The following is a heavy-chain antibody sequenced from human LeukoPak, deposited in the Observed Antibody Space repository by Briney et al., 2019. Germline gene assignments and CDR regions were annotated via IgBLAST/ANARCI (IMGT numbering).Heavy chain of an antibody. CDR3: ARHSGYSSWSRLDY. V-gene: IGHV4-30-2*01. CDR2: IYHSGST. Sequence: PSETLSLTCTVSGGSISSGGYYWSRIRQPPGKGLEWIGYIYHSGSTYYNPSLKSRVTISVDTSKNQFSLKLSSVTAADTAVYYCARHSGYSSWSRLDYWGQGTLVTVSS. J-gene: IGHJ4*02. CDR1: GGSISSGGYY. D-gene: IGHD6-13*01.